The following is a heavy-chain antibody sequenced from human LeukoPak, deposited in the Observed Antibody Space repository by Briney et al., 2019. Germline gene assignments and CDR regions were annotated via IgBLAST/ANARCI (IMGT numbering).Heavy chain of an antibody. D-gene: IGHD6-13*01. Sequence: GGSLRLSCAASAFTFSSYAMTWVRQAPGKGLEWVSAISDSGGTTYYADSVKGRFTISRDNSKNTLYLQMNSLRAEDTAVYYCAKAYDDSYSSSWYPRNWFDPWGQGTLVTVSS. CDR2: ISDSGGTT. CDR1: AFTFSSYA. V-gene: IGHV3-23*01. CDR3: AKAYDDSYSSSWYPRNWFDP. J-gene: IGHJ5*02.